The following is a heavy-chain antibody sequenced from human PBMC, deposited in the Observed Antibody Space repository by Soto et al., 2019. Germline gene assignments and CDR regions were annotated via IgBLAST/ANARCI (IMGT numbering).Heavy chain of an antibody. J-gene: IGHJ4*02. CDR2: ISGSGGST. D-gene: IGHD3-16*02. Sequence: EVQLLESGGGLVQPGGSLRLSCAASGFTFSSYAMSWVRQAPGKGLEWVSAISGSGGSTYYADSVKGRVTISRDNSKNTLYLQMNSLRAEDTAGYYCAKERLFCGSYRPSDYWGQGTLVTVSS. CDR1: GFTFSSYA. V-gene: IGHV3-23*01. CDR3: AKERLFCGSYRPSDY.